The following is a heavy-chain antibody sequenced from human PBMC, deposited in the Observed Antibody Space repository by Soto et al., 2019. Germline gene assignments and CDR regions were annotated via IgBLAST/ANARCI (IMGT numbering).Heavy chain of an antibody. CDR3: ARGGGYGGQYYYGMDV. CDR2: ITSSGRTV. J-gene: IGHJ6*02. V-gene: IGHV3-11*01. CDR1: GFTFSDYY. Sequence: GGSLRLSCAPSGFTFSDYYMSWIRQAPGKGLEWVSYITSSGRTVFYADSVKGRFTISRDNAKNSLYLQMNSLRAEDTAVYYCARGGGYGGQYYYGMDVWGQGTTVTVSS. D-gene: IGHD3-16*01.